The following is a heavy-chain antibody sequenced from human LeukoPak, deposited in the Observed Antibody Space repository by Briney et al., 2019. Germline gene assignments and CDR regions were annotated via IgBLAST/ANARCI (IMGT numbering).Heavy chain of an antibody. CDR3: ARSP. CDR1: GYTFSSYA. CDR2: ISGSGGST. Sequence: VGSLRVSCAASGYTFSSYAMSWVRQAPGKGMEWVSDISGSGGSTYYADSVKGRFTISRDNAKNSLYLQMNSLRVEDTAVYYCARSPGGQGTLVTVSS. J-gene: IGHJ5*02. V-gene: IGHV3-23*01.